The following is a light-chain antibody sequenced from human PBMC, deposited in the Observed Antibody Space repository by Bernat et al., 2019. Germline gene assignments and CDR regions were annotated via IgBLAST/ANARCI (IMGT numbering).Light chain of an antibody. CDR2: DAS. V-gene: IGKV3-11*01. CDR3: QQRTNWPPLT. Sequence: EIVLTQSPATLSLSPGERATLSCRASQSIDSYLAWYQQRPGQPPRLLIYDASIRATGIPDRFSGSGSGTDFTLSISRLGPADFAVYYCQQRTNWPPLTCGGGSKVEV. J-gene: IGKJ4*01. CDR1: QSIDSY.